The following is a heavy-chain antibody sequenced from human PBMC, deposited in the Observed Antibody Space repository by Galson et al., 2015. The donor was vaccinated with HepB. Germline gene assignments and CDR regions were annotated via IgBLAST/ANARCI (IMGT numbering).Heavy chain of an antibody. D-gene: IGHD3-3*01. CDR2: ISGSGGST. CDR3: AKDLLRFLEWLPRPRNHYYYGMDV. CDR1: GFTFSSYA. Sequence: SLRLSCAASGFTFSSYAMSWVRQAPGKGLEWVSAISGSGGSTYYADSVKGRFTISRDNSKNTLYLQMNSLRAEDTAVYYCAKDLLRFLEWLPRPRNHYYYGMDVWGQGTTVTVSS. J-gene: IGHJ6*02. V-gene: IGHV3-23*01.